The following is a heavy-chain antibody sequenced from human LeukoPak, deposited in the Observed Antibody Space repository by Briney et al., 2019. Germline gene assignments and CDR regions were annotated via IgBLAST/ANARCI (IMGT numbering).Heavy chain of an antibody. V-gene: IGHV4-34*01. CDR1: GGSFSGYY. J-gene: IGHJ4*02. Sequence: SETLSLTCAVYGGSFSGYYWSWIHQPPGKGLEWIGEINHSGSTNYNPSLKSRVTISVDTSKNQFSLKLSSVTAADTAVYSCARELVDYDFWSGYYPKYYFDYWGQGTLVTVSS. D-gene: IGHD3-3*01. CDR3: ARELVDYDFWSGYYPKYYFDY. CDR2: INHSGST.